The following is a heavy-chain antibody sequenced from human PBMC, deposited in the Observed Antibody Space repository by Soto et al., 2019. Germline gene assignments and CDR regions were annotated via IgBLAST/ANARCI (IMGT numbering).Heavy chain of an antibody. Sequence: SETLSLTCTVSGGSISSYYWSWIRQPPGKGLEWIGEIYYSGSTNYNPSLKSRVTISVDKSKNQFSLKLSSVTAADTAVYYCARVTGIVVVPADKFDPWGQGTLVTVSS. D-gene: IGHD2-2*01. CDR3: ARVTGIVVVPADKFDP. CDR2: IYYSGST. J-gene: IGHJ5*02. V-gene: IGHV4-59*12. CDR1: GGSISSYY.